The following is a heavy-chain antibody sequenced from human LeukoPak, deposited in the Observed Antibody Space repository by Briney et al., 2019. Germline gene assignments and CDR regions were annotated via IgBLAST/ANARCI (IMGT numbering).Heavy chain of an antibody. CDR3: ARGYSSWFFDY. CDR2: INHGGST. J-gene: IGHJ4*02. Sequence: SETLSLTCAVYGGSFSGYYWSWIRQPPGKGLEWIREINHGGSTNYNPSLKSRVTISVDTSKNQFSLKLSSVTAADTAVYYCARGYSSWFFDYWGQGTLVTVSS. V-gene: IGHV4-34*01. CDR1: GGSFSGYY. D-gene: IGHD6-13*01.